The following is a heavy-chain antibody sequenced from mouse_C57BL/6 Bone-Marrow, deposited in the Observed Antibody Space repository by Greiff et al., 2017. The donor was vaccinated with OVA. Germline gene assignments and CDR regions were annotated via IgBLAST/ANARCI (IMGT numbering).Heavy chain of an antibody. CDR3: AGGGFAY. J-gene: IGHJ3*01. Sequence: VQLQQPGAELVKPGASVKLSCKASGYTFTSYWMQWVKQRPGQGLEWIGEIDPSDSYTNYNQKFKGKATLTVDTSSSTAYMQLSSLTSEASAVYYGAGGGFAYWGQGTLVTVSA. V-gene: IGHV1-50*01. CDR1: GYTFTSYW. CDR2: IDPSDSYT.